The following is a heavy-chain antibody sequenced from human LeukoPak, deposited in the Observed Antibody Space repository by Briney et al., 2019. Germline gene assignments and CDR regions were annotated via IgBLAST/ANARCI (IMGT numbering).Heavy chain of an antibody. J-gene: IGHJ4*02. CDR3: ARTPPKGDIDY. CDR1: GYTFTNYV. D-gene: IGHD2-21*02. Sequence: GSVKVSCKASGYTFTNYVINWVRQATGQGLEWLGWMSASSGNTGYAQKFQGRVSMTRATSISTAYLELSSLTFEDTAVYYCARTPPKGDIDYWGQGTLVTVSS. V-gene: IGHV1-8*01. CDR2: MSASSGNT.